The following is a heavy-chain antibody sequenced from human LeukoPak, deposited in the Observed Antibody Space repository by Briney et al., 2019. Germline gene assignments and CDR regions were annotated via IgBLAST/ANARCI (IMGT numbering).Heavy chain of an antibody. Sequence: ASVKVSCKASGYTFTSYDINWVRQAPGQGLEWMGWINPNSGGTNYAQKFQGRVTMTRDTSISTAYMELSRLRSDDTAVYYCARVIAGLNWFDPWGQGTLVTVSS. CDR1: GYTFTSYD. D-gene: IGHD6-13*01. CDR3: ARVIAGLNWFDP. J-gene: IGHJ5*02. V-gene: IGHV1-2*02. CDR2: INPNSGGT.